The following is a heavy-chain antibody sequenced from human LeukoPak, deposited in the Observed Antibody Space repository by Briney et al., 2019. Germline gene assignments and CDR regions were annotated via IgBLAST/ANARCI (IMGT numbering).Heavy chain of an antibody. J-gene: IGHJ4*02. CDR2: ISAYNGNT. CDR3: ARVEVGREPGICDY. V-gene: IGHV1-18*01. Sequence: ASVKVPCKASGYTFTSYGISRVRQAPGQGLEWMGWISAYNGNTNYAQKLQGRVTMTTDTSTSTAYMELRSLRSDDTAVYYCARVEVGREPGICDYWGQGTLVTVSS. D-gene: IGHD1-26*01. CDR1: GYTFTSYG.